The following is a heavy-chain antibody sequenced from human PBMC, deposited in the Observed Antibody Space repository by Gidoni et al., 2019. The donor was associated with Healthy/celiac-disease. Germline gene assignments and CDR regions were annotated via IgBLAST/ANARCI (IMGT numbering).Heavy chain of an antibody. CDR3: ARVLGDGVAGTFWFDP. J-gene: IGHJ5*02. CDR1: GGSISSGGYY. Sequence: QVQLQESGPGLVKPSQTLSLTCTVSGGSISSGGYYWSWIRQHPGKGLEWIGYIYYSGSTYYNPSLKSLVTISVDTSKNQFSLKLSSVTAADTAVYYCARVLGDGVAGTFWFDPWGQGTLVTVSS. V-gene: IGHV4-31*01. CDR2: IYYSGST. D-gene: IGHD6-19*01.